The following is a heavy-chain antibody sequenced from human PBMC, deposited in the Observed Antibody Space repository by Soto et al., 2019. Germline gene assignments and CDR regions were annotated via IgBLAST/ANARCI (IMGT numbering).Heavy chain of an antibody. CDR2: IKQDGSEK. CDR1: GFTFSSYW. CDR3: AGNGITGLPGLVTISYKFDY. V-gene: IGHV3-7*01. Sequence: GGSLRLSCAASGFTFSSYWMSWVRQAPGKGLEWVANIKQDGSEKYYVDSVKGRFTISRDNAKNSLYLQMNSLRAEDTAVYYCAGNGITGLPGLVTISYKFDYWGQGTLVTVSS. J-gene: IGHJ4*02. D-gene: IGHD1-20*01.